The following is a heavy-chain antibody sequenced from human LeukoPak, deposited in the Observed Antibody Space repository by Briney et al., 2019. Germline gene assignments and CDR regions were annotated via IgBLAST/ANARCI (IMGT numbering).Heavy chain of an antibody. D-gene: IGHD3-3*01. CDR3: ARDRGDTIFGVVIWAPFDY. V-gene: IGHV4-39*07. J-gene: IGHJ4*02. Sequence: SETLSLTCTVSGGSISSSSYYWGWIRQPPGKGLEWIGSIYYSGSTYYNPSLKSRVTISVDTSKNQFSLKLSSVTAADTAVYYCARDRGDTIFGVVIWAPFDYWGQGTLVTVSS. CDR2: IYYSGST. CDR1: GGSISSSSYY.